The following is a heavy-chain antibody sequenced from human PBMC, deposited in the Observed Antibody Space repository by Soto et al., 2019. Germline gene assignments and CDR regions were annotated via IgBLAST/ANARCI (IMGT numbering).Heavy chain of an antibody. CDR3: ARDGYSSSWYVRWFDP. CDR1: GYTFTSYY. Sequence: PSVKVSCKASGYTFTSYYMHWVRQAPGQGLEWMGIINPSGGSTSYAQKFQGRVTMTRDTSTSTVYMELSSLRSEDTAVYYCARDGYSSSWYVRWFDPWGQGTLVTVSS. V-gene: IGHV1-46*01. D-gene: IGHD6-13*01. J-gene: IGHJ5*02. CDR2: INPSGGST.